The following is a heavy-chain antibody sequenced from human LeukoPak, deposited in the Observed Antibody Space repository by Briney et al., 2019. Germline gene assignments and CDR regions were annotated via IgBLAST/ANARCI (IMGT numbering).Heavy chain of an antibody. V-gene: IGHV1-8*01. CDR2: MNPNSGNT. CDR3: ARGIPIAVAYWFDP. D-gene: IGHD6-19*01. Sequence: ASVKVSCKASGYTFTSYDINWVRQATGQGLEWMGWMNPNSGNTGYAQKFQGRVTMTRNTSISTAYMELSSLRSEDTAVYYCARGIPIAVAYWFDPWGQGTLVTVSS. CDR1: GYTFTSYD. J-gene: IGHJ5*02.